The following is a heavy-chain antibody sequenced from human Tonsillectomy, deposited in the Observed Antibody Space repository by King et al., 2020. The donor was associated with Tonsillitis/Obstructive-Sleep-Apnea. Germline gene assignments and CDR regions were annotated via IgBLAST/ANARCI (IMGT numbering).Heavy chain of an antibody. CDR3: ARPSSGYVNIVATTDYYYMDV. J-gene: IGHJ6*03. CDR2: IYYSGST. CDR1: GGSISSSSYY. V-gene: IGHV4-39*01. Sequence: LQLQESGPGLVKPSETLSLTCTVSGGSISSSSYYWGWIRQPPGKGLEWIGSIYYSGSTYYNPSLKSRVTISVDTSKNQFSLKLSSVTAADTAVYYCARPSSGYVNIVATTDYYYMDVWGKGTTVTVSS. D-gene: IGHD5-12*01.